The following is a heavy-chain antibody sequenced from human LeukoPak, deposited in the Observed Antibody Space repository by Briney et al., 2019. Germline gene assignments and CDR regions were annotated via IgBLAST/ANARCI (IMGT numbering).Heavy chain of an antibody. V-gene: IGHV4-39*07. D-gene: IGHD6-13*01. CDR3: ARTTEAHSWRTRYYDYYMDV. J-gene: IGHJ6*03. CDR1: GGSISSGTYY. Sequence: SETLSLTCTVSGGSISSGTYYWGWIRQPPGKGLEWIGSIYHSGSTYYNPSLKSRVTISVDTSKNQFSLRLSSLTAADTALYYCARTTEAHSWRTRYYDYYMDVWGKGTTVTVSS. CDR2: IYHSGST.